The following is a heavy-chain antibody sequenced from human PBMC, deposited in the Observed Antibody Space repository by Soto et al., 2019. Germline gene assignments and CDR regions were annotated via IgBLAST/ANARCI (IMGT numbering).Heavy chain of an antibody. V-gene: IGHV3-23*01. Sequence: PGGSLRLSCAASGFTFSSYAMSWVRQAPGKGLEWVSAISGSGGSTYYADSVKGRFTISRDNSKNTLYLQMNGLRAEDTAVYYCAKDYAVTTSYYYYGMDVWGQGTTVTVS. CDR1: GFTFSSYA. J-gene: IGHJ6*02. CDR3: AKDYAVTTSYYYYGMDV. CDR2: ISGSGGST. D-gene: IGHD4-17*01.